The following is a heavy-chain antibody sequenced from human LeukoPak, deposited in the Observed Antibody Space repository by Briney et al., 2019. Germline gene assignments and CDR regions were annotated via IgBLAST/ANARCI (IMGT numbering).Heavy chain of an antibody. V-gene: IGHV4-34*01. CDR1: GGSFSGYY. CDR3: ASGMATIMDY. Sequence: PSETLSLTCAVYGGSFSGYYWSWIRQPPGKGLEWIGEINHSGSTNYNPSLKSRVTISVDTSKNQFSLKLSSVTAADTAVYYCASGMATIMDYWGQGTLVTVSS. J-gene: IGHJ4*02. D-gene: IGHD5-12*01. CDR2: INHSGST.